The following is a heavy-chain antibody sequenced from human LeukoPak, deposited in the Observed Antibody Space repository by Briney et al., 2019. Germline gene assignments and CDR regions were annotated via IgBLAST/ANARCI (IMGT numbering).Heavy chain of an antibody. CDR2: IYYSGYT. J-gene: IGHJ6*02. CDR3: ARVRGYCTSTSCHNYYYYGMDV. V-gene: IGHV4-59*01. Sequence: PSETLSLTCTVSGGSINNYYWSWIRQPPGKGLEYIGYIYYSGYTNYNPSLKSRVTISVDTSKNQFSLKLSSVTAADTAVYYCARVRGYCTSTSCHNYYYYGMDVWGQGTTVTVSS. CDR1: GGSINNYY. D-gene: IGHD2-2*01.